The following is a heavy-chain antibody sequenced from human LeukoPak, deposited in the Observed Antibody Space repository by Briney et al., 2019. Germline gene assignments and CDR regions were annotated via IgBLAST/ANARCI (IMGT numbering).Heavy chain of an antibody. CDR2: IYDSGST. CDR3: ARSLLWFGELSTVDY. V-gene: IGHV4-31*03. CDR1: GGSISSGGYY. Sequence: SETLSLTCTVSGGSISSGGYYWSWIRQHPGKGLEWIVNIYDSGSTYYNPSLKSRVTISVDTSKNQFSLKLSSVTAADTAVYYCARSLLWFGELSTVDYWGQGTLVTVSS. D-gene: IGHD3-10*01. J-gene: IGHJ4*02.